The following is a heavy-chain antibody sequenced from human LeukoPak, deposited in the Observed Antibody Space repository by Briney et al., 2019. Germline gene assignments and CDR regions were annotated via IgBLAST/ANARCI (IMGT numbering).Heavy chain of an antibody. CDR2: IWSDGRNK. CDR3: AIMATTGGYYYYMDV. Sequence: GGSLRLSCAASGFTFSSYGMHWVRQAPGKGLEWVAIIWSDGRNKDYADSVKGRFTISRDTPKNTLYLQMNSLRAEDTAVYYCAIMATTGGYYYYMDVWGKGTTVTVSS. V-gene: IGHV3-30*02. D-gene: IGHD5-24*01. J-gene: IGHJ6*03. CDR1: GFTFSSYG.